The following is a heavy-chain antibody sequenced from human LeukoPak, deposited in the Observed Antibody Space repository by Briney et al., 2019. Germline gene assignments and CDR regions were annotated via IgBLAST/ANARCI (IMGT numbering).Heavy chain of an antibody. D-gene: IGHD2-2*01. CDR2: IYYSGST. CDR1: GGSISSCSYY. CDR3: ARRRGGDIVVVPAAIDY. Sequence: PSETLSLTCTVSGGSISSCSYYWGWIRQPPGKGLEWIGSIYYSGSTYYNPSLKSRVTISVDTPKNQFSLKLSSVTAADTAVYYCARRRGGDIVVVPAAIDYWGQGTLVTVSS. J-gene: IGHJ4*02. V-gene: IGHV4-39*07.